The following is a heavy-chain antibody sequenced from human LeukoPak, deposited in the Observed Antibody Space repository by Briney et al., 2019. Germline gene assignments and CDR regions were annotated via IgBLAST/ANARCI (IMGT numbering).Heavy chain of an antibody. CDR3: ARDPEYSGSYRYFDY. CDR1: GYTFTSYY. D-gene: IGHD1-26*01. CDR2: INPSGGST. Sequence: ASVKVSCKASGYTFTSYYMHWVRQAPGQGLEWMGIINPSGGSTSYAQKFQGRITMTRDTSTSTVYMELSSLRSEDTAVYYCARDPEYSGSYRYFDYWGQGTLVTVSS. J-gene: IGHJ4*02. V-gene: IGHV1-46*01.